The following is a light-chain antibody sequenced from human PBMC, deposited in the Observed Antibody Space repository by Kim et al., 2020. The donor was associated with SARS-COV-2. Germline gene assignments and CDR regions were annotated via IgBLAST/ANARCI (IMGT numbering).Light chain of an antibody. Sequence: EIVLTQSPATLSLSPGERATLSCRASQSVSSYLAWYQQKPGQAPRLLIYDASNRATGIPARFSGSGSGTDFTLTISSLEPGDSAVYYCQQRSNWPPITFGQGTRLEIK. V-gene: IGKV3-11*01. J-gene: IGKJ5*01. CDR1: QSVSSY. CDR2: DAS. CDR3: QQRSNWPPIT.